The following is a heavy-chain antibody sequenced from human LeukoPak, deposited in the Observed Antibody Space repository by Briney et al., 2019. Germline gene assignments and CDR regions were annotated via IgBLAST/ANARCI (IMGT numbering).Heavy chain of an antibody. Sequence: SETLSLTCAVYGGAFSGNYWSWMRQPPGKGLGWIGEINHSGDTKYNPSLKSRVSMSVDVSKDQFSLKLTSLTAADTAVYYCARGSRNYNNYEGADYWGQGTLVTVSS. V-gene: IGHV4-34*01. J-gene: IGHJ4*02. CDR1: GGAFSGNY. D-gene: IGHD4-11*01. CDR2: INHSGDT. CDR3: ARGSRNYNNYEGADY.